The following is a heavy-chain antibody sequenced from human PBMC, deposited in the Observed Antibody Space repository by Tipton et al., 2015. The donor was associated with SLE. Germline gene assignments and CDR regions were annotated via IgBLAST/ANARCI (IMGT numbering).Heavy chain of an antibody. V-gene: IGHV4-38-2*02. D-gene: IGHD1-14*01. CDR3: ARANRDHAFDI. Sequence: TLSLTCTVSRYSISGGYYWGWIRQPPGKGLEWIGCLHHSGRSYYSPSLKSRVSISLDTSKNQFSLRLSSVTASDTAVYYCARANRDHAFDIWGQGTMVTVSS. CDR2: LHHSGRS. CDR1: RYSISGGYY. J-gene: IGHJ3*02.